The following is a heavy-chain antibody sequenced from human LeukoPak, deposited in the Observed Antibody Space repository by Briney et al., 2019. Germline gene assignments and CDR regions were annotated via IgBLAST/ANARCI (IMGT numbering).Heavy chain of an antibody. CDR3: ARVLAYSSSWYGDY. V-gene: IGHV5-51*01. Sequence: GKSLKISCKGSGYSFTTYWIGWVRQMPGKGLEWMGTIYPVDSDTRYSPSFQGQVTISADKSITTAYLQWSSLKASDTAMYYCARVLAYSSSWYGDYWGQGTLVTVSS. CDR2: IYPVDSDT. J-gene: IGHJ4*02. D-gene: IGHD6-13*01. CDR1: GYSFTTYW.